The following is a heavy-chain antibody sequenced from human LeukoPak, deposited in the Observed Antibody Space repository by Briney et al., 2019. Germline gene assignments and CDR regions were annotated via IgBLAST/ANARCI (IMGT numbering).Heavy chain of an antibody. CDR3: VRSYYDSSGYYPGAFDI. D-gene: IGHD3-22*01. J-gene: IGHJ3*02. V-gene: IGHV3-66*02. Sequence: GGSLRLSCAASGFTVSGNYMSWDRQAPGKGLEWVSVIYSGGSTYYADSVKGRFTISRDNSKNTLYLQMNSLRAEDTAVYYCVRSYYDSSGYYPGAFDIWGQGTMVTVSS. CDR1: GFTVSGNY. CDR2: IYSGGST.